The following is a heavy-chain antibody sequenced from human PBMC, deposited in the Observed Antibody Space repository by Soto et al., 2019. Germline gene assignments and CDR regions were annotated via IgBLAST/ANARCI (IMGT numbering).Heavy chain of an antibody. CDR3: ARHGYSYGGGYFDY. CDR2: IYSGGSA. Sequence: EVQLVESGGGLVQPGGSLRLSCAASGFTVSSDYMSWARQAPGKGLAWVSVIYSGGSAYYAVTVKGRFTISRDNSKNTLYLQINSLRAEDTAVYYCARHGYSYGGGYFDYWGQGTLVTVSS. CDR1: GFTVSSDY. V-gene: IGHV3-66*04. J-gene: IGHJ4*02. D-gene: IGHD5-18*01.